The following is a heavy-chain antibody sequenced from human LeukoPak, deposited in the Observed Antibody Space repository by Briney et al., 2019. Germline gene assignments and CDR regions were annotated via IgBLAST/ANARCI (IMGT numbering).Heavy chain of an antibody. V-gene: IGHV4-34*01. Sequence: SETLSLTCPVYGGSFSGYYWSWIRQPPGKGLEWIGEINHSGSTNYNPSLKSRVTISVDTSKNQFSLKLSSVTAADTAVYYCARGDGYNSILVYWGEGTLVTLSS. CDR3: ARGDGYNSILVY. CDR2: INHSGST. J-gene: IGHJ4*02. D-gene: IGHD5-18*01. CDR1: GGSFSGYY.